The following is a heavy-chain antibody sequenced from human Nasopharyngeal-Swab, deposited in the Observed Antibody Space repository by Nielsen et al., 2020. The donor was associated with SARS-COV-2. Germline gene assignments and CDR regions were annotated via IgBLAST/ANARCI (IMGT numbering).Heavy chain of an antibody. CDR3: ARDSYGSGSDYYYNGMDV. V-gene: IGHV3-7*01. CDR1: GFTFSSYW. D-gene: IGHD3-10*01. J-gene: IGHJ6*02. Sequence: GGSLRLSCAASGFTFSSYWMSWVRQAPGKGLEWVANIKQDGSEKYYVDSVKGRFTISRDNAKNSLYLQMNSLRAEDTAVYYCARDSYGSGSDYYYNGMDVWGQGTTVTV. CDR2: IKQDGSEK.